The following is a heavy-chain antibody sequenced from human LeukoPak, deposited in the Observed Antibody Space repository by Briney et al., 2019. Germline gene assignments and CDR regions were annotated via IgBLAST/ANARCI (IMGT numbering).Heavy chain of an antibody. CDR2: ISPNTGDT. V-gene: IGHV1-2*02. Sequence: GASVKVSCKASGYTFTGHYMHWLRQAPGQGLEWMGWISPNTGDTDYAQRFQGRVTMTRDPAIGTAYMELNNLRSDDTAVYYCARSRGRKVTPFDYWGQGILVTVSS. CDR1: GYTFTGHY. J-gene: IGHJ4*02. D-gene: IGHD3-10*01. CDR3: ARSRGRKVTPFDY.